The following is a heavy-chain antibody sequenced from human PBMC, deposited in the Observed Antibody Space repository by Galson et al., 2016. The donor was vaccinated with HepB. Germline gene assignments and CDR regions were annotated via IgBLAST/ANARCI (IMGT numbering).Heavy chain of an antibody. CDR2: VYHTGST. J-gene: IGHJ6*02. Sequence: SETLSLTCAVYGGSLKGYWWSWIRQSPRRGLEWIASVYHTGSTYYKPSLKSRLTISVDTSRNQFSLKLRSVTAADTAVYYCVRQTFYDFWSRYDYGMDVWGQGTTVSVSS. CDR1: GGSLKGYW. CDR3: VRQTFYDFWSRYDYGMDV. V-gene: IGHV4-34*01. D-gene: IGHD3/OR15-3a*01.